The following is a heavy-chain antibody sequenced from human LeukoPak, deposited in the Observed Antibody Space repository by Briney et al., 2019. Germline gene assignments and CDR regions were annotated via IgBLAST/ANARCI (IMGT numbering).Heavy chain of an antibody. J-gene: IGHJ2*01. V-gene: IGHV3-66*01. Sequence: GSLRLSCAASGFTVSSNYMSWVRQAPGKGLEWVSVIYSEGRTKYADSVKGRLTISRDNSKNTVNLQMNSLRVEDTAVYYCARDRVFGWYFDLWGRGTLVTVSS. CDR2: IYSEGRT. D-gene: IGHD3-3*01. CDR3: ARDRVFGWYFDL. CDR1: GFTVSSNY.